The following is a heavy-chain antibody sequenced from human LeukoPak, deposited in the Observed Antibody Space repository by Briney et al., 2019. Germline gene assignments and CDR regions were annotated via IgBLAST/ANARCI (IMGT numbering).Heavy chain of an antibody. Sequence: AGGSLRLSCAASGFTFTNAWMNWVRQAPGKGLEWVGRIKSNSDGGTTDYAAPVKDIFTISRDDSKSTLYLQMNGLKSEDTAVYFCVTAVHGYCTMWGQGTLVIVSS. V-gene: IGHV3-15*01. J-gene: IGHJ4*02. CDR3: VTAVHGYCTM. CDR2: IKSNSDGGTT. CDR1: GFTFTNAW. D-gene: IGHD2-8*01.